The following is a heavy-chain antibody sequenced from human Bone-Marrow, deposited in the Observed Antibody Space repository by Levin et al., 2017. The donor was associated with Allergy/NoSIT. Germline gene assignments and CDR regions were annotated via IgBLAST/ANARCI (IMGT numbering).Heavy chain of an antibody. D-gene: IGHD1-26*01. J-gene: IGHJ5*02. CDR2: ISSSSSYI. CDR3: ASDIVGASTSWFDP. CDR1: GFTFSSYS. V-gene: IGHV3-21*01. Sequence: SCAASGFTFSSYSMNWVRQAPGKGLEWVSSISSSSSYIYYADSVKGRFTISRDNAKNSLYLQMNSLRAEDTAVYYCASDIVGASTSWFDPWGQGTLVTVSS.